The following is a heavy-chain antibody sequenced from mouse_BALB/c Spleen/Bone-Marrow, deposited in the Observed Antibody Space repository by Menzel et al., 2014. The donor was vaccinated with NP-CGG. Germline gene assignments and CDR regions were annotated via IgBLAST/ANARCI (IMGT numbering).Heavy chain of an antibody. J-gene: IGHJ3*01. CDR2: IYPGSGST. V-gene: IGHV1S22*01. D-gene: IGHD2-2*01. Sequence: LQQSGSELVRPGASVKLSCKASGYTFTSYWMHWVKQRRGQGLEWIGNIYPGSGSTNYDEKFKSKGTLTVDTSSSTAYMHLSSLTSEDSAVYYCTRCYYGYDGVSWFAYWGQGTLVTVSA. CDR1: GYTFTSYW. CDR3: TRCYYGYDGVSWFAY.